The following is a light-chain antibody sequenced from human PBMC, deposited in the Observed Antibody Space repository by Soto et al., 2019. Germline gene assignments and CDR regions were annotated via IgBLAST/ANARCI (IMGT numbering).Light chain of an antibody. V-gene: IGKV3-15*01. CDR1: QSVSSK. CDR2: GAS. Sequence: EIWMTQYPATLSGSPGERATLSCRASQSVSSKLAWYQQKPGQAPRLLIYGASTRATGIPARFSGSGSGTEFTLTISSLKSEDFALYYCQQYDHWPPATFGHGTKVDIK. CDR3: QQYDHWPPAT. J-gene: IGKJ1*01.